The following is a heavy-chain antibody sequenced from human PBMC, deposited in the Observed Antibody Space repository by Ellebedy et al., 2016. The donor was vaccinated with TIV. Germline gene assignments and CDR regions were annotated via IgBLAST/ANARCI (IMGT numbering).Heavy chain of an antibody. CDR3: ARGQTVRGVIYAFDI. Sequence: MPSETLSLTCGVYGWSFRGYYWSWIRQRPGKGLEWIGEINHIGTTNYNPSLEIRVTISVDTSKTQFSLKLNSVTAADTAVYYCARGQTVRGVIYAFDIWGQGTMVTVSS. V-gene: IGHV4-34*01. D-gene: IGHD3-10*01. CDR2: INHIGTT. CDR1: GWSFRGYY. J-gene: IGHJ3*02.